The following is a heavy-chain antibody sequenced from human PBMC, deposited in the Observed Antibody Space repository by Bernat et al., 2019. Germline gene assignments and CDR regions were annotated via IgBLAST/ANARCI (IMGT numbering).Heavy chain of an antibody. CDR2: INADGSEK. V-gene: IGHV3-7*01. CDR1: GFTYGASW. D-gene: IGHD6-19*01. CDR3: ARDADTSGPIDPLPYWYFDL. J-gene: IGHJ2*01. Sequence: EVQLLESGGGLVQPGGSLRLSCAASGFTYGASWMTWVRQAPGKGLEWVANINADGSEKNYVASVRGRFTISRNNAENSVSLQMNSLRAEDTAVYYCARDADTSGPIDPLPYWYFDLWGRGTLVTVSS.